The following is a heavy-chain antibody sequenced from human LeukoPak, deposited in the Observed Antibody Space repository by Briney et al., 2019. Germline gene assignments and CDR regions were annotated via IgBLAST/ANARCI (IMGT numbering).Heavy chain of an antibody. V-gene: IGHV3-9*01. CDR1: GFTFDDYA. J-gene: IGHJ6*03. Sequence: PGGSLRLSCAASGFTFDDYAMHWVRQAPGKGLEWVSGINWSGDRMGYADSVKGRFTISRDNAKKSLYLQMNSLRTEDTALYYCAKGGIHRGYYYYYMDVWGKGTTVTISS. CDR3: AKGGIHRGYYYYYMDV. D-gene: IGHD6-13*01. CDR2: INWSGDRM.